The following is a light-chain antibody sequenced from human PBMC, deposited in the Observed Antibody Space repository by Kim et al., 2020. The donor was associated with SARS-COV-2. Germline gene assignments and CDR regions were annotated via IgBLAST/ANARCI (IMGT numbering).Light chain of an antibody. CDR1: SGDRNFK. CDR2: VGPGGIVG. J-gene: IGLJ3*02. V-gene: IGLV9-49*01. CDR3: EAYHDSGNSFVLV. Sequence: QPALSQPPSASAFLGASVTLTCTLNSGDRNFKVDWYQQSPGKGPRFVMRVGPGGIVGSKGDGMPDRFSVSGSGLNRDLTIKNIQEEDESDYHCEAYHDSGNSFVLVFGGGTQLTVL.